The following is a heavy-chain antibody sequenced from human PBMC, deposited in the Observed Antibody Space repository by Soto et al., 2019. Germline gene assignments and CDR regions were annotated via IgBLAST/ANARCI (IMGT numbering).Heavy chain of an antibody. CDR2: ISATGMCI. Sequence: EVQLVESGGGLVKPGGSLRLSCAASGFTFNRYTMNWVRQAPGKGLEWVESISATGMCIFYADSTEGRFTIVRDNANNSLSLQMNRLPAEDTAIYYCARTVYHDLWRGYGLDVWGQGTTVTVSS. CDR1: GFTFNRYT. V-gene: IGHV3-21*02. CDR3: ARTVYHDLWRGYGLDV. J-gene: IGHJ6*02. D-gene: IGHD3-3*01.